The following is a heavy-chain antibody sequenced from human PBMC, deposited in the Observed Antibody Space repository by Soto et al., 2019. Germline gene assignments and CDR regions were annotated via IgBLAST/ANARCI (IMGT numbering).Heavy chain of an antibody. V-gene: IGHV3-30-3*01. Sequence: QVQLVESGGGVVQPGRSLRLSCAASGFTFSSYAMHWVRQAPGKGLEWVAVISYDGSNKYYADSVKGRFTISRDNSKNTLYLQMNSLRAEDTAVYYCARDDYGSGSRDYWGQGTLVTVSS. CDR3: ARDDYGSGSRDY. D-gene: IGHD3-10*01. J-gene: IGHJ4*02. CDR1: GFTFSSYA. CDR2: ISYDGSNK.